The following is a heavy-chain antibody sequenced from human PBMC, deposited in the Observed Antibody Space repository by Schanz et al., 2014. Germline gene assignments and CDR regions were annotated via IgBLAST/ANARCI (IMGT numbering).Heavy chain of an antibody. J-gene: IGHJ3*01. CDR1: GYTFTAYF. D-gene: IGHD3-3*01. V-gene: IGHV1-2*02. Sequence: QVLLVHSFSSVTPRGAYFPFSCNASGYTFTAYFIHWIRQAPGQGLEWMGWIDPNSGGTNYAQKFQGRVTMTRDTSITTVYMEVNSLTSDDTAVFYCARTASHDVWRGYIPHYAFDLWGQGTVVIVSS. CDR3: ARTASHDVWRGYIPHYAFDL. CDR2: IDPNSGGT.